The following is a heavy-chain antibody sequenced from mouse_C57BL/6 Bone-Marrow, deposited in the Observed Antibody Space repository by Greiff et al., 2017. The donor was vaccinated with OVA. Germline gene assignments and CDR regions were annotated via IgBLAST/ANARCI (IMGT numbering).Heavy chain of an antibody. J-gene: IGHJ3*01. CDR3: ARWGLLRFAY. Sequence: VQLKQSGPELVKPGASVKIPCKASGYTFTDYNMDWVKQSHGKSLEWIGDINPNNGGTIYNQKFKGKATLTVDKSSSTAYMELRSLTSEDTAVYYCARWGLLRFAYWGQGTLVTVSA. CDR1: GYTFTDYN. V-gene: IGHV1-18*01. CDR2: INPNNGGT. D-gene: IGHD2-3*01.